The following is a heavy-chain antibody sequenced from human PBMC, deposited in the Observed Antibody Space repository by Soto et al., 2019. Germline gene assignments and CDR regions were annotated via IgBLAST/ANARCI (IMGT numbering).Heavy chain of an antibody. CDR1: GFTFSSYA. CDR2: ISGSGGST. V-gene: IGHV3-23*01. Sequence: HPGGSLRLSCAASGFTFSSYAMSWVRQAPGKGLEWVSAISGSGGSTYYADSVKGRFTISRDNSKNTLYLQMNSLRAEDTAVYYCAKSPKLLTIFGVVMTYFDYWGQGTLVTVSS. J-gene: IGHJ4*02. CDR3: AKSPKLLTIFGVVMTYFDY. D-gene: IGHD3-3*01.